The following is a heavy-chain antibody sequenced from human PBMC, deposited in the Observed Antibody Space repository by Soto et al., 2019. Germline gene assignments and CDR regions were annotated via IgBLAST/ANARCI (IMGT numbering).Heavy chain of an antibody. CDR1: GFTFSSYA. J-gene: IGHJ5*02. CDR3: ARWGAGITGTPVGWFAP. Sequence: QVQLVESGGGVVQPGRSLRLSCAASGFTFSSYAMHWVRQAPGKGLEWVAVISYDGSNKYYADSVKGRFTISRDNSKNTLCLRMNSMGAKDTAVYYCARWGAGITGTPVGWFAPWGQGTLVTVSS. CDR2: ISYDGSNK. D-gene: IGHD1-20*01. V-gene: IGHV3-30-3*01.